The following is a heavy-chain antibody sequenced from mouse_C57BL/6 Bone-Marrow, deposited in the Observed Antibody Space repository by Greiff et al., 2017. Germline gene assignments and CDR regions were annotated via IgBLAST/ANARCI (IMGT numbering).Heavy chain of an antibody. CDR3: ARSFAY. V-gene: IGHV1-50*01. Sequence: VQLQQPGAELVKPGASVKLSCKASGYTFTSYWMQWVKQRPGQGLEWIGEIDPSDSYTNYNQNFKGKATLTVDTSSSTAYMQLSSLTSEDSAVYYCARSFAYWGQGTLVTVSA. CDR2: IDPSDSYT. J-gene: IGHJ3*01. CDR1: GYTFTSYW.